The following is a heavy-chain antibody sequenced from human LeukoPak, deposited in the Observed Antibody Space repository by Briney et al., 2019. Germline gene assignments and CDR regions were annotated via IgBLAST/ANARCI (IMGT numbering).Heavy chain of an antibody. J-gene: IGHJ6*03. D-gene: IGHD4-11*01. CDR3: ARLRRTTVTTYNYYHYMDV. Sequence: KPSETLSLTCTVSGGSISSTSYLWGWLRQPPGRGLEWIGNVYIGGNTYYNPSLRSRVTVSLDSSRNKFSLQLSSVTAADTATYYCARLRRTTVTTYNYYHYMDVWGKGTTVTVSS. CDR1: GGSISSTSYL. V-gene: IGHV4-39*01. CDR2: VYIGGNT.